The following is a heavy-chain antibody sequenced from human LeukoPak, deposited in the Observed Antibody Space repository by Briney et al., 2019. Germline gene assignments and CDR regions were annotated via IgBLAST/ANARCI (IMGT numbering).Heavy chain of an antibody. V-gene: IGHV4-39*01. D-gene: IGHD1-26*01. CDR1: GGSISSSSYY. J-gene: IGHJ4*02. CDR3: ARQERQWEPGNY. Sequence: SETLSLTCTVSGGSISSSSYYWGWIRQPPGKGLEWIGSIYYSGSTYYNPSLKSRVTISVDTSKNQFSLKLSSVTAADTAVYYCARQERQWEPGNYWGQGTLVTVSS. CDR2: IYYSGST.